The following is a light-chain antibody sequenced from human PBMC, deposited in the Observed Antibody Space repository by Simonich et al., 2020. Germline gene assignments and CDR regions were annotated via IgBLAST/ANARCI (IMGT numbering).Light chain of an antibody. Sequence: QSVLTQPPSASGTPGQRVTISCSGSSSNIGSNTVNWYQQLPGTAPKLLIYRNNQRPSGVPDRFSGSKSGTSASLAISGLQSEDEADYYCAAWDDSLSGPVFGGGTKLTVL. CDR2: RNN. J-gene: IGLJ3*02. CDR3: AAWDDSLSGPV. CDR1: SSNIGSNT. V-gene: IGLV1-44*01.